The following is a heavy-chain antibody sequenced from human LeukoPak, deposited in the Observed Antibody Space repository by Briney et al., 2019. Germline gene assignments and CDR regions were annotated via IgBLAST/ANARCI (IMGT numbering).Heavy chain of an antibody. J-gene: IGHJ3*02. CDR2: ISYDGSNK. D-gene: IGHD3-16*02. CDR3: AKEDDYVWGSYRDAFDI. CDR1: GFTFSSYA. Sequence: GGSLRLSCAASGFTFSSYAMHWVRQAPGKGLEWVAVISYDGSNKYYADSVKGRFTISRDNSKNTLYLQMNSLRAEDTAVYYCAKEDDYVWGSYRDAFDIWGQGTMVTVSS. V-gene: IGHV3-30-3*01.